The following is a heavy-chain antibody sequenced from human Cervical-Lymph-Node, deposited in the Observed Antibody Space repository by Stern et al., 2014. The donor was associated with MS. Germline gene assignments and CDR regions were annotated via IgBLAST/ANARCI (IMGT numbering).Heavy chain of an antibody. CDR1: GXXGXXXKYY. D-gene: IGHD3-22*01. Sequence: QVQLQESGPGLVXPSQTLXXXXTXAGXXGXXXKYYXSXXXXHXXXXXXXXXXXXHXGSTFYNPSLKSLVTISLDPSMNQFFLKMSSVTAADTAVYYCARVGGYYDTSAQYPFAFDIWGQGTTVIVSS. CDR3: ARVGGYYDTSAQYPFAFDI. CDR2: XXHXGST. J-gene: IGHJ3*02. V-gene: IGHV4-31*01.